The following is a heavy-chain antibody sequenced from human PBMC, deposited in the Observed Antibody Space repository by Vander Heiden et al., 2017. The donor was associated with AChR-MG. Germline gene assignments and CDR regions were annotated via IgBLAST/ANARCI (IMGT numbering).Heavy chain of an antibody. CDR2: ISWNSGSI. D-gene: IGHD3-16*01. CDR3: AKGLAGDDAFDI. J-gene: IGHJ3*02. V-gene: IGHV3-9*01. Sequence: EVQLVESGGGLVQPGRSLRLSCAASGFTFDHYAMHWVRQAPGKGLEWVSGISWNSGSIGYADSVKGRFTISRDNAKNSLYLQMNSLRAEDTALYYCAKGLAGDDAFDIWGQGTMVTVSS. CDR1: GFTFDHYA.